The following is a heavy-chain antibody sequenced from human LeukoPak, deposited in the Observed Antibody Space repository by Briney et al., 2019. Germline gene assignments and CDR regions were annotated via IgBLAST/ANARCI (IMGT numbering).Heavy chain of an antibody. CDR2: ISRSGGST. D-gene: IGHD5-18*01. CDR1: GFAIDDDYG. J-gene: IGHJ5*02. Sequence: GSLRLSCAVSGFAIDDDYGMTWVRQAPGKGLEWVCGISRSGGSTGYAASVKGRFTISKNNAENSLFLQMNSLRAEDTALYYCARGIAAMVSWGQGTLVTVSS. V-gene: IGHV3-20*04. CDR3: ARGIAAMVS.